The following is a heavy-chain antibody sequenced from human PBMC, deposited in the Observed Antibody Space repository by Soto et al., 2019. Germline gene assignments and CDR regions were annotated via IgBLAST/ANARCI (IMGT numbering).Heavy chain of an antibody. V-gene: IGHV3-30-3*01. Sequence: QVQLVESGGGVVQPGSSLRLSCAASGFSFKNYAFHWVRQAPGKGLEWVALISHNDEPKIFYADSVQGRFTISRDNFQNTVYLQMNSLRDEDTAVYHCARGVRAETYYTAFDYWGQGTQVTVSS. CDR2: ISHNDEPKI. CDR3: ARGVRAETYYTAFDY. CDR1: GFSFKNYA. D-gene: IGHD3-3*01. J-gene: IGHJ4*01.